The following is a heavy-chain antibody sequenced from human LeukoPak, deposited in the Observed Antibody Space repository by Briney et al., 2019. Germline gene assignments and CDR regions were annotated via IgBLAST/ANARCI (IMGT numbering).Heavy chain of an antibody. CDR2: IIPIFGTA. CDR1: GGTFSSYA. Sequence: SVKVSCKASGGTFSSYAISWVRQAPGQGLEWMGGIIPIFGTANYAQKFQGRVTITTDESKSTAYMELSSLRSEDTAVYYCASRVWFGARNWFDPWGQGTLVTVSS. D-gene: IGHD3-10*01. CDR3: ASRVWFGARNWFDP. V-gene: IGHV1-69*05. J-gene: IGHJ5*02.